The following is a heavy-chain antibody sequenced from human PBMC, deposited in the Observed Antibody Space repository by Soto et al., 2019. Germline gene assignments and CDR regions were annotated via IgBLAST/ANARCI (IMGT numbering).Heavy chain of an antibody. CDR1: GDSISSSNW. Sequence: QVQLQESGPGLVKPSGTLSLTCAVSGDSISSSNWWSWVRQPPGKGLEWIGEIYHSGSTNYNPSLKSRVTISLDKSKNQFSLNLSSVTAADTAIYFCARVLSAWYFAYWGKGSLVTVSS. D-gene: IGHD3-3*01. CDR2: IYHSGST. J-gene: IGHJ4*01. V-gene: IGHV4-4*02. CDR3: ARVLSAWYFAY.